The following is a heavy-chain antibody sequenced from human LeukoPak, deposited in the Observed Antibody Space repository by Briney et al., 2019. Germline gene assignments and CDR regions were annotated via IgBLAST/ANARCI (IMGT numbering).Heavy chain of an antibody. V-gene: IGHV4-39*07. CDR1: GGSISSSSYY. Sequence: PSETLSLTCTVSGGSISSSSYYWGWIRQPPGKGLEWIGSIYYSGSTYYNPSLKSRVTMSVDTSKNQFSLKLSSVTAADTAVYYCARGVVGARYYFDYWGQGTLVTVSS. J-gene: IGHJ4*02. CDR2: IYYSGST. CDR3: ARGVVGARYYFDY. D-gene: IGHD1-26*01.